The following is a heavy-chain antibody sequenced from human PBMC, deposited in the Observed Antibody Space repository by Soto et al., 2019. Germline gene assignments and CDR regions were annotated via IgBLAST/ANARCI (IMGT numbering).Heavy chain of an antibody. CDR2: IIPIFGTA. Sequence: SVKVSCKSSGGTFSSYAISCVRQAPGQGLEWMGGIIPIFGTANYAQKFQGRVTITADESTSTAYMELSSLRSEDTAVYYCTSGITGTHGGPSFDYWGQGTLVTVSS. CDR3: TSGITGTHGGPSFDY. CDR1: GGTFSSYA. J-gene: IGHJ4*02. V-gene: IGHV1-69*13. D-gene: IGHD1-20*01.